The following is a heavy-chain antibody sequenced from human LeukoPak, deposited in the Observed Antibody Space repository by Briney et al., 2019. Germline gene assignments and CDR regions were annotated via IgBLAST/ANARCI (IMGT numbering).Heavy chain of an antibody. J-gene: IGHJ4*02. Sequence: KPSETLSLTCTVSSGSIIGSYYWSWIRQPAGKGLEWIGRIYASGSTSYDPSLKSRVTISVDKSNNQFSLMVTSVTAADTAVYYCARGKQNALDYRGQGILVTVSS. CDR2: IYASGST. V-gene: IGHV4-4*07. D-gene: IGHD1-1*01. CDR1: SGSIIGSYY. CDR3: ARGKQNALDY.